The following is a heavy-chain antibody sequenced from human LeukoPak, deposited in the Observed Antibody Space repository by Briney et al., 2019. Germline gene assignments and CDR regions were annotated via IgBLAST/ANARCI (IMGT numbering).Heavy chain of an antibody. CDR3: AREKSTTVADTFDY. CDR1: GFTFSSYS. D-gene: IGHD6-19*01. CDR2: ISSSSSYI. Sequence: GGSLRLSCAASGFTFSSYSVNWVRQAPGKGLEWVSSISSSSSYIYYADSVKGRFTISRDNAKNSLYLQMNSLRAEDMAVYYCAREKSTTVADTFDYWGQGTLVTVSS. J-gene: IGHJ4*02. V-gene: IGHV3-21*01.